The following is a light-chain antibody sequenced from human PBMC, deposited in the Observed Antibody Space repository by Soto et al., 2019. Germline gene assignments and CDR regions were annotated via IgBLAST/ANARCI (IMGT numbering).Light chain of an antibody. CDR3: SSFTSSSTYV. CDR2: DVI. CDR1: SSDIGSYDR. V-gene: IGLV2-18*02. Sequence: QSVLTQPTSVSGSPGQSVAISCIGASSDIGSYDRVSWYQQPPGTSPKLIIYDVINRPSGVPDRFSGAKSGNTASLTISGLQTEDEADYYCSSFTSSSTYVFGTGTKLTVL. J-gene: IGLJ1*01.